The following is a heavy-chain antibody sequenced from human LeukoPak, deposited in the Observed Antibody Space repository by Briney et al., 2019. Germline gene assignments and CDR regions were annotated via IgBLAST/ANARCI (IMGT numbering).Heavy chain of an antibody. D-gene: IGHD6-6*01. CDR2: IQYSGTT. V-gene: IGHV4-59*12. CDR1: GGSISSYY. Sequence: SETLSLTCTVSGGSISSYYWEWLRQPPGKGLEWIGWIQYSGTTNYNPSLKSRVMLSVDTSTNQFSLDLTSVTAADTAVYYCAKDKGRISIAAPKDAFDIWGQGTMVTVSS. CDR3: AKDKGRISIAAPKDAFDI. J-gene: IGHJ3*02.